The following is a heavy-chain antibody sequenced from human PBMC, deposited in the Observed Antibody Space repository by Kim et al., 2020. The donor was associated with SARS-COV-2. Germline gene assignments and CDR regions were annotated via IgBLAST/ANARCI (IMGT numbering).Heavy chain of an antibody. CDR1: GGSISSYY. J-gene: IGHJ6*02. CDR2: IYYSGST. CDR3: ASTWFGEFPGGMDV. V-gene: IGHV4-59*13. D-gene: IGHD3-10*01. Sequence: SETLSLTCTVSGGSISSYYWSWIRQPPGKGLEWIGYIYYSGSTNYNPSLKSRVTISVDTSKNQFSLKLSSVTAADTAVYYCASTWFGEFPGGMDVWGQGTTVTVSS.